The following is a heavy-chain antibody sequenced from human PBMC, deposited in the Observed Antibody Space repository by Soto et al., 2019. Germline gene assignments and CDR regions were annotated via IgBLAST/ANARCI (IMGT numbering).Heavy chain of an antibody. J-gene: IGHJ6*02. CDR3: ARDVYRYSSSSPEDV. CDR1: GFTFSDYY. V-gene: IGHV3-11*06. Sequence: LRLSCAASGFTFSDYYMSWIRQAPGKGLDWVAYISSSSRTTKYGDSVKGRFTISRDNAMNSLFLQMNSLRGEDTAVYYCARDVYRYSSSSPEDVWGQGTTVTVSS. CDR2: ISSSSRTT. D-gene: IGHD6-6*01.